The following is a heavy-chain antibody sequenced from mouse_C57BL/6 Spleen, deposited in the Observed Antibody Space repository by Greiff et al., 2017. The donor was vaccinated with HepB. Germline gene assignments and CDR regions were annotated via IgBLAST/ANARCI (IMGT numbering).Heavy chain of an antibody. CDR2: IRNKANGHTT. CDR1: GFTFTDYY. CDR3: ARWGYYYGSSYFDY. D-gene: IGHD1-1*01. V-gene: IGHV7-3*01. Sequence: EVKLVESGGGLVQPGGSLSLSCAASGFTFTDYYMSWVRQPPGKALEWLGFIRNKANGHTTEYSASVKGRFTISRDNSQSILYLQMKALRAEDSATYYCARWGYYYGSSYFDYWGQGTTLTVSS. J-gene: IGHJ2*01.